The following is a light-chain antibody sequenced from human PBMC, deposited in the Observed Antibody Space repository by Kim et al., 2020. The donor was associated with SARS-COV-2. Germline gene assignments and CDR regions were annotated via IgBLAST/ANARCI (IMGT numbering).Light chain of an antibody. J-gene: IGKJ2*01. V-gene: IGKV1-17*01. CDR1: QGIANQ. CDR2: GVS. CDR3: LQYKTYPFT. Sequence: DIQMTQSPSSLSASVGDRVTITCRASQGIANQLGWFQQRPGKAPQRLIYGVSTLHNGDPARFSGSGFGTEFTLTISSLQPEDFATYYCLQYKTYPFTFGRGTKLEI.